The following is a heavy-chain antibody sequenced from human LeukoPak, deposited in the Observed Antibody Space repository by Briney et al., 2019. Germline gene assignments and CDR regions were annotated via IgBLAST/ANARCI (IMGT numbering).Heavy chain of an antibody. CDR1: GGSISSYY. CDR3: ARSIGVVTNFDY. Sequence: SETLSLTCTDPGGSISSYYWSWIRQPPGKGLEWIGYIYYSGSTNYNPSLKSRVTISVDTSKNQFSLKLSSVTAADTAVYYCARSIGVVTNFDYWGQGPLVTVSS. D-gene: IGHD3-3*01. V-gene: IGHV4-59*01. J-gene: IGHJ4*02. CDR2: IYYSGST.